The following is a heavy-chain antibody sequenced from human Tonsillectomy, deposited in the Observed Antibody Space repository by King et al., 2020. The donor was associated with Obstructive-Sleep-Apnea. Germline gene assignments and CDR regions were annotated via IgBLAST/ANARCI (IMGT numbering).Heavy chain of an antibody. CDR1: GFNLDDYA. CDR3: AKDMGFDTGGGFDY. Sequence: QLVQSGGGLVQPGRSLRLSCSASGFNLDDYAMHWVRQVPGKGLEWGSGISWNSGNIGYADSVKGRFTITRDKAKNSLYLQMTSLRAEDTALYYCAKDMGFDTGGGFDYWGQGALVTVFS. D-gene: IGHD1-26*01. V-gene: IGHV3-9*01. J-gene: IGHJ4*02. CDR2: ISWNSGNI.